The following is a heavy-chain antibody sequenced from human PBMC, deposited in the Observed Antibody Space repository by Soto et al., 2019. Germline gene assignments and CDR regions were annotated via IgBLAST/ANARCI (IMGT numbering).Heavy chain of an antibody. CDR2: ISSSSSTI. CDR1: GFTFSSYS. CDR3: ARDKEQQLVHWFDP. Sequence: GSLRLSCAASGFTFSSYSMNWFRQAPGKGLEWVSYISSSSSTIYYADSVKGRFTISRDNAKNSLYLQMSSLRDEDTAVYYCARDKEQQLVHWFDPWGQGTLVTVSS. V-gene: IGHV3-48*02. D-gene: IGHD6-13*01. J-gene: IGHJ5*02.